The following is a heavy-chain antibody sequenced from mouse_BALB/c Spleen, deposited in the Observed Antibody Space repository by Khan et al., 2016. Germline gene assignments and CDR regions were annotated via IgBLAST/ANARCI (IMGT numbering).Heavy chain of an antibody. CDR3: ARGGNGGFAY. Sequence: EVQLQESGPGLVKPSQSLSLTCSVTGYSITSGYYWNWIRQFPGNKLEWMGYISYDGSNNYNPSLKNRISITRDTSKNQFFLKLNSVTTEDTATXYCARGGNGGFAYWGQGTLVTVSA. CDR2: ISYDGSN. CDR1: GYSITSGYY. D-gene: IGHD1-1*02. V-gene: IGHV3-6*02. J-gene: IGHJ3*01.